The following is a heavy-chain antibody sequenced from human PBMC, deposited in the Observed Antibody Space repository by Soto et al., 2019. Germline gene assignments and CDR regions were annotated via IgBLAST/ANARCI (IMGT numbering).Heavy chain of an antibody. CDR1: GFTCSNYG. Sequence: PRGSLRLSCAAFGFTCSNYGIHWVRQAPGKGLEWVAVISYSGNDYHYADSVKGRFTISGDNSKNTLYLQMNSLRAEDTAVYYCAKDLTSRSSAYYFDYWGQGTLVTVSA. V-gene: IGHV3-30*18. D-gene: IGHD6-6*01. J-gene: IGHJ4*02. CDR3: AKDLTSRSSAYYFDY. CDR2: ISYSGNDY.